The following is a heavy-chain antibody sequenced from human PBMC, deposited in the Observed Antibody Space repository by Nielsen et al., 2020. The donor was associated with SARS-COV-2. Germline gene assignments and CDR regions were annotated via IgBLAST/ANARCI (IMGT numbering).Heavy chain of an antibody. CDR1: GYTFTNYG. V-gene: IGHV1-18*01. D-gene: IGHD6-19*01. J-gene: IGHJ4*02. Sequence: ASVKVSCKASGYTFTNYGISWVRQAPGQGLEWMGWISAHNGNTKCVQKLQGRVTMTTDTSTSTAYMELRSLRSDDTAVYYCASSRWLVCFDYWGQGTLVTVSS. CDR3: ASSRWLVCFDY. CDR2: ISAHNGNT.